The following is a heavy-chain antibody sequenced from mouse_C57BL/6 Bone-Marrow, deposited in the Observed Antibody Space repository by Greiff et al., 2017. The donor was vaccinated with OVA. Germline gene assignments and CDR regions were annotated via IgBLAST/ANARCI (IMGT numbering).Heavy chain of an antibody. CDR2: IWSGGST. V-gene: IGHV2-2*01. J-gene: IGHJ4*01. D-gene: IGHD1-1*02. CDR3: ARNFGGYYAMDY. Sequence: QVHVKQSGPGLVQPSQSLSITCTVSGFSLTSYGVHWVRQSPGKGLEWLGVIWSGGSTDYNAAFISRLSISKDNSKSQVFFKMNSLQADDTAIYYCARNFGGYYAMDYWGQGTSVTVSS. CDR1: GFSLTSYG.